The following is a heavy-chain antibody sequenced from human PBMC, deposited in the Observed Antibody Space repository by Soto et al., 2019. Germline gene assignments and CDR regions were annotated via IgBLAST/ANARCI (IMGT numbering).Heavy chain of an antibody. CDR2: IYSGGST. Sequence: EVQLVESGGGLVQPGGSLRLSCAASGFTVSSNYMSWVRQAPGKGLEWISVIYSGGSTYYADSVKGRFTISRDNSKNTLYLQMNSLRAEDTAVYYCAREKHEFWSGYFLSWFDPWGQGTLVTVSS. CDR1: GFTVSSNY. V-gene: IGHV3-66*01. D-gene: IGHD3-3*01. CDR3: AREKHEFWSGYFLSWFDP. J-gene: IGHJ5*02.